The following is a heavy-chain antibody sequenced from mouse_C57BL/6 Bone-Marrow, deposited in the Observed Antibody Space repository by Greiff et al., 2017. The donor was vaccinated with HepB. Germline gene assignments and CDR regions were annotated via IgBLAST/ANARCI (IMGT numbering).Heavy chain of an antibody. CDR3: AGVGSYAMDY. J-gene: IGHJ4*01. V-gene: IGHV5-4*03. CDR2: ISDGGSYT. Sequence: EVKVEESGGGLVKPGGSLKLSCAASGFTFSSYAMSWVRQTPEKRLEWVATISDGGSYTYYPDNVKGRFTISRDNAKNNLYLQMSQLKSEDTAMYYYAGVGSYAMDYWGQGTSVTVSS. CDR1: GFTFSSYA.